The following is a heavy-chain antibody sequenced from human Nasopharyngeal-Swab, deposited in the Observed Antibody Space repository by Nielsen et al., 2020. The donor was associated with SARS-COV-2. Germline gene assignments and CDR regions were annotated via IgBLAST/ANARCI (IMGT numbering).Heavy chain of an antibody. V-gene: IGHV3-7*03. CDR2: IKQDGNEK. D-gene: IGHD1-7*01. Sequence: GESLKISCAASGFTFTNYWMTWVRQAPGKGLEWVANIKQDGNEKYYVDSVKGRFTISRDNAKNSLYLQMNSLRAEDTAMYYCAAGTVLGYWGQGTLVTVS. J-gene: IGHJ4*02. CDR1: GFTFTNYW. CDR3: AAGTVLGY.